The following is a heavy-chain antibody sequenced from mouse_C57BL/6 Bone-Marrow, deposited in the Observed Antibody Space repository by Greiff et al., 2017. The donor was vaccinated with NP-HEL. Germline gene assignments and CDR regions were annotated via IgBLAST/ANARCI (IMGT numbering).Heavy chain of an antibody. CDR1: GYTFTDYY. J-gene: IGHJ3*01. CDR2: INPNNGGT. V-gene: IGHV1-26*01. Sequence: EVQLQQSGPELVKPGASVKISCKASGYTFTDYYMNWVKQSHGKSLEWIGDINPNNGGTSYNQKFKGKATLTVDKSSSTAYMELRSLTSEDSAVYYCARLREGYSAWFAYWGQGTLVTVSA. D-gene: IGHD2-3*01. CDR3: ARLREGYSAWFAY.